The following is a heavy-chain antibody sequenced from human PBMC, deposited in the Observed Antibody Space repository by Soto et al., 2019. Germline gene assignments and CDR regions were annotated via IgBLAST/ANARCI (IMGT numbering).Heavy chain of an antibody. V-gene: IGHV4-39*01. CDR1: GGSISGSSYY. J-gene: IGHJ6*02. D-gene: IGHD4-17*01. CDR2: IYYSGNK. CDR3: ARHRGDYGYEDYYGMDV. Sequence: QLQLQESGPGLVKPSETLSLTCTVAGGSISGSSYYWDWIRQSPGKGLEWIGSIYYSGNKYYSPSLKSRVTMSVDTSMNQFSLKLSFVTAADTAVYYCARHRGDYGYEDYYGMDVWGQGTTVTVSS.